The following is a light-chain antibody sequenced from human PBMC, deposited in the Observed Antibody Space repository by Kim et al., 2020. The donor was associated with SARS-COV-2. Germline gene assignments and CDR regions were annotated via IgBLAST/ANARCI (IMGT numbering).Light chain of an antibody. CDR1: QTVSSSW. Sequence: EIVLTQSPGTLSLFPGERASLSCRASQTVSSSWLAWYQQKPGQTPRLLIYGASSRATGIPDRFGGSGSGTDFTLTISRLEPEDFAVYYCQQYGGSPYTFGQGTKLEI. J-gene: IGKJ2*01. CDR2: GAS. CDR3: QQYGGSPYT. V-gene: IGKV3-20*01.